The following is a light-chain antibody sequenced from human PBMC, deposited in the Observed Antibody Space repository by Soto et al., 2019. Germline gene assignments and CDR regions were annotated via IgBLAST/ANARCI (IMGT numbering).Light chain of an antibody. CDR2: DAS. CDR1: QSIAIW. CDR3: QKYGSYPWA. V-gene: IGKV1-5*01. Sequence: DIRLTQSPSTLSAAVGDRVTITCWASQSIAIWLAWYHQKPGKAPKALIYDASRLESGVPSRFSGSGSGTEFTLTISSLQPDDFATYYCQKYGSYPWAFGQGTRVEV. J-gene: IGKJ1*01.